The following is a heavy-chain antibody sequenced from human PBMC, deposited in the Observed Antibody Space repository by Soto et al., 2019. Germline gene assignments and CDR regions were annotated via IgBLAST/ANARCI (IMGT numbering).Heavy chain of an antibody. V-gene: IGHV1-69*01. D-gene: IGHD1-26*01. CDR1: GGSFSKYG. CDR3: ARGYRENYFYNMDV. CDR2: IIPMFGIG. Sequence: QVQLVQSGAEVKMPGSSVRVSCKASGGSFSKYGISWVRQAPGQGLEWMGGIIPMFGIGNYAEKFLGRVTLTADESTRTSHMELSSLRSKDTAVFFCARGYRENYFYNMDVWGQGTTVTSSS. J-gene: IGHJ6*02.